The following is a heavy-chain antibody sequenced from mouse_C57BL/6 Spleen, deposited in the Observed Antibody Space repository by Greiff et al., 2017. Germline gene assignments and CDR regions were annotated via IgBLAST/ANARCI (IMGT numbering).Heavy chain of an antibody. CDR1: GFNIKDHS. CDR3: TTPVYYYGSSYDY. CDR2: IDPGHGDT. V-gene: IGHV14-4*01. J-gene: IGHJ3*01. D-gene: IGHD1-1*01. Sequence: EVQLQQSGAEFVRPGASVKLSCTASGFNIKDHSMHWVKQRPEQGLEWIGWIDPGHGDTEYAAKFQGKATITADTSSNTAYLQLSSLTSEATAVYYCTTPVYYYGSSYDYGGQGTLVTVSA.